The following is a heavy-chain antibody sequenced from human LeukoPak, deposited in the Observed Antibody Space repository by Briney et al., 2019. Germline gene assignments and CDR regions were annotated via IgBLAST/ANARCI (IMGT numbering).Heavy chain of an antibody. CDR1: GGTFSSYA. D-gene: IGHD3-22*01. CDR2: IIPIFGTA. Sequence: SVKVSCKASGGTFSSYAISWVRQAPGQGLEWMGGIIPIFGTANYAQKFQGRVTITADESTSTAYMELSSLRAEDTAVYYCARDSTYYYDSSGYPPDYWGQGTLVTVSS. J-gene: IGHJ4*02. CDR3: ARDSTYYYDSSGYPPDY. V-gene: IGHV1-69*13.